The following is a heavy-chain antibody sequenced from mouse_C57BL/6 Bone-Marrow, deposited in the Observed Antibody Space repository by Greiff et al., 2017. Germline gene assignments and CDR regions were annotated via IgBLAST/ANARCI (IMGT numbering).Heavy chain of an antibody. CDR2: IDPENGYT. V-gene: IGHV14-4*01. J-gene: IGHJ3*01. Sequence: EVQLQQSGAELVRPGASVKLSCTASGFNINDYYMHWVKQRPEQGLEWIGWIDPENGYTEYDSKFQGKATITADTSSNTAYLQLSSLTSEDTAVYYCTTSVSNPSWIAYWGQGTLGTVSA. D-gene: IGHD6-1*01. CDR1: GFNINDYY. CDR3: TTSVSNPSWIAY.